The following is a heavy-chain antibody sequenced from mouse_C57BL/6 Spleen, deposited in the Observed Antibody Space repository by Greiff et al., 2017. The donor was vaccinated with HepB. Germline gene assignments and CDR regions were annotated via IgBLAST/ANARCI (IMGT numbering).Heavy chain of an antibody. Sequence: QVQLQQPGAELVMPGASVKLSCKASGYTFTSYWMYWVKQRPGQGLEWIGEIDPSDSYTNYNQKFKGKSTLTVDKSSSTAYMQLSSLTSEDAAVYYGARSPVEFPYFDYWGQGTTLTVSS. CDR3: ARSPVEFPYFDY. CDR2: IDPSDSYT. J-gene: IGHJ2*01. V-gene: IGHV1-69*01. CDR1: GYTFTSYW.